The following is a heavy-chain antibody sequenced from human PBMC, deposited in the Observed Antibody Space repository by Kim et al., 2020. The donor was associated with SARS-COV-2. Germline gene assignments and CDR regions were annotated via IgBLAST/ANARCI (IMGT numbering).Heavy chain of an antibody. J-gene: IGHJ4*02. Sequence: GGSLRLSCAASGFTFTSYAMSWVRQSPGKGLEWVSTIGGIGVSTYYADSVKGRFTISRDNSKNTPYLQMNSLRADDTAVYYCAKSSARSTVNTAPLWYWGQGTVVTVSS. V-gene: IGHV3-23*01. CDR1: GFTFTSYA. CDR2: IGGIGVST. D-gene: IGHD4-17*01. CDR3: AKSSARSTVNTAPLWY.